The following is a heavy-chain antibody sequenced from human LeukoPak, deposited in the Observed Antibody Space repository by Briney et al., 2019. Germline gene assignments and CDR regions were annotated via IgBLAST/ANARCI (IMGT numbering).Heavy chain of an antibody. CDR2: IYYSGST. J-gene: IGHJ6*02. CDR1: GGSISSGDYY. Sequence: SQTLSLTCTVSGGSISSGDYYWSWIRQPPGKGLEWIGYIYYSGSTYYNPSLKSRVTISVDTSKNQFSLKLSSVTAADTAVYYCARDDYSGNVGYYYYGMDVWGQGTTVTVSS. V-gene: IGHV4-30-4*01. D-gene: IGHD4-23*01. CDR3: ARDDYSGNVGYYYYGMDV.